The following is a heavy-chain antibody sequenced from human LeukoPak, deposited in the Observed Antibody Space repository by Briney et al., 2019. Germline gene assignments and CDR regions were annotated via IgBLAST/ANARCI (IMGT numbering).Heavy chain of an antibody. CDR1: GFTFSSYA. Sequence: GGSLRLSCAASGFTFSSYAMSWVRQAPGKGLEWVSAISGSAGSTYYADSVKGRFTISRDNSKNTLYLQMNSLGAEDTAVYYCAKGGSGYYYGYWGQGTLVTVSS. J-gene: IGHJ4*02. V-gene: IGHV3-23*01. CDR3: AKGGSGYYYGY. CDR2: ISGSAGST. D-gene: IGHD3-22*01.